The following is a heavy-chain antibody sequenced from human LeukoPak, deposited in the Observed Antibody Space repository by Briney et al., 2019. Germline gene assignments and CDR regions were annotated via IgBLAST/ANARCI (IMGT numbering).Heavy chain of an antibody. CDR3: RGYGSGSYYVYYGMDV. J-gene: IGHJ6*02. CDR1: GGSISSGDYY. V-gene: IGHV4-30-4*01. Sequence: SETLSLTCTVSGGSISSGDYYWSWIRQPPGKGLEWIGYIYYSGSTYYSPSLKSRVTISVDTSKNQFSLKLSSVTAADTAVYHCRGYGSGSYYVYYGMDVWGQGTTVTVSS. CDR2: IYYSGST. D-gene: IGHD3-10*01.